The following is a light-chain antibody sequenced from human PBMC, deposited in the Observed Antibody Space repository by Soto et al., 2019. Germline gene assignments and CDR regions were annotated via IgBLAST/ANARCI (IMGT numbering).Light chain of an antibody. J-gene: IGKJ4*01. Sequence: DIQMTQSPSSLSASVGDRVTITCRASQDLDRWLAWYQQKPGEAPKVLIFAASSLQSGLPSRFSGSGSGTDFTLTISSLQAEDFATYYCQQVKNFLPLTFGGGTKVDIK. V-gene: IGKV1-12*01. CDR2: AAS. CDR1: QDLDRW. CDR3: QQVKNFLPLT.